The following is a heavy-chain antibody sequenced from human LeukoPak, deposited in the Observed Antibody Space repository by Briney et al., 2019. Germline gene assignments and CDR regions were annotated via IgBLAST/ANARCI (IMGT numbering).Heavy chain of an antibody. J-gene: IGHJ4*02. CDR1: GYTFTNYY. CDR2: INPSGGST. CDR3: ASGWFSSGWWDRD. V-gene: IGHV1-46*01. D-gene: IGHD6-19*01. Sequence: ASVKVSCKTSGYTFTNYYMHWVRQAPGQGLEWMGIINPSGGSTSYAQKFQGRVTMTRDTSTSTLYMELSSLRSDDTAVYYRASGWFSSGWWDRDWGQGTLVTVSS.